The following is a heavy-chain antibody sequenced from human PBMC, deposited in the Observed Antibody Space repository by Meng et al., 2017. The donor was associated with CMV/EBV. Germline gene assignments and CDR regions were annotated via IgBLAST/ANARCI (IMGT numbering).Heavy chain of an antibody. CDR1: VGSISSYY. J-gene: IGHJ5*02. CDR2: IYTSGST. V-gene: IGHV4-4*07. Sequence: GHLRELGPGLVKPSEPLSLPCIVSVGSISSYYWSWIRQPAGKGLEWIGRIYTSGSTNYNPSLKSRVTMSVDTSKNQFSLKLSSVTAADTAVYYCARDLMNCSSTSCANWFDPWGQGTLVTVSS. CDR3: ARDLMNCSSTSCANWFDP. D-gene: IGHD2-2*01.